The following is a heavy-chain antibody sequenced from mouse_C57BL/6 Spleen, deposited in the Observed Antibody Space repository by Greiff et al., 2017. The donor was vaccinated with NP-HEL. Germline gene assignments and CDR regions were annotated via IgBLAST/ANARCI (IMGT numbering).Heavy chain of an antibody. CDR1: GYTFTDYY. D-gene: IGHD2-12*01. J-gene: IGHJ2*01. CDR3: ARWGDSFYFGC. CDR2: INPNNGGT. V-gene: IGHV1-26*01. Sequence: VQLQQSGPELVKPGASVKISCKASGYTFTDYYMNWVKQSHGKSLEWIGDINPNNGGTSYNQKFKGKATLTVDKSSSTAYMELRSLTSEDSAVYYCARWGDSFYFGCWGQGTTLTVSS.